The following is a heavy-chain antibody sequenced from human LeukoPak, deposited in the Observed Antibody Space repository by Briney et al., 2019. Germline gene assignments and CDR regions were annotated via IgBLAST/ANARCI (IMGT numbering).Heavy chain of an antibody. CDR3: ARVMTTVTLTDYFDY. Sequence: PSETLSLTCTVSGGSISSYYWSWIRQPAGEGLEWIGRIYTSGSTNYNPSLKSRVTMSVDTSKNQFSLKLSSVTAADTAVYYCARVMTTVTLTDYFDYWGQGTLVTVSS. V-gene: IGHV4-4*07. CDR1: GGSISSYY. CDR2: IYTSGST. D-gene: IGHD4-17*01. J-gene: IGHJ4*02.